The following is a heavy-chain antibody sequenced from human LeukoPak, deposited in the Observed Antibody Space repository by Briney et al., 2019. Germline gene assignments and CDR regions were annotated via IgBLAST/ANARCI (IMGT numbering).Heavy chain of an antibody. Sequence: SETLSLTCAVSGYSISSGYYWGWIRQPPGKGLEWIGSIYHSGSTYYNPSLKSRVTISVDTSKNQFTLKLSSVTAADTAVYYCARRRVEMATFDYWGQGTLVTVSS. CDR3: ARRRVEMATFDY. V-gene: IGHV4-38-2*01. D-gene: IGHD5-24*01. CDR1: GYSISSGYY. CDR2: IYHSGST. J-gene: IGHJ4*02.